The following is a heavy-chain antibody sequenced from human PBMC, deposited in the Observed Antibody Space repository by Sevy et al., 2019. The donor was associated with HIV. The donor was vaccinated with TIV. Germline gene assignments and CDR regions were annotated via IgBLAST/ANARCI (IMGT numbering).Heavy chain of an antibody. J-gene: IGHJ4*02. Sequence: ASVKVSCKVSGYTLTQLSMHWVRQAPGKGLEWMGTFDPEDDKTIYAQKFQGRVTMTEDKFTDTAYMELSSLRSEDTAMFYCATTKDYYDNSGYPFDYWGQGTLVTVSS. CDR3: ATTKDYYDNSGYPFDY. D-gene: IGHD3-22*01. CDR1: GYTLTQLS. V-gene: IGHV1-24*01. CDR2: FDPEDDKT.